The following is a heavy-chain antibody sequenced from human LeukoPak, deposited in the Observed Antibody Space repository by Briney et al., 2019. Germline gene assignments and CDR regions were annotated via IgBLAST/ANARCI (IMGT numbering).Heavy chain of an antibody. Sequence: ASVKVSCKASGYTFTSYAMHWVRQAPGQRLEWMGWINAGNGNTKYSQKFQGRVTITRDTSASTAYMELSSLRSEDTAVYYCAREITLCSGGSCYSGYYYYGMDVWGQGTTVTVSS. D-gene: IGHD2-15*01. J-gene: IGHJ6*02. CDR2: INAGNGNT. CDR3: AREITLCSGGSCYSGYYYYGMDV. CDR1: GYTFTSYA. V-gene: IGHV1-3*01.